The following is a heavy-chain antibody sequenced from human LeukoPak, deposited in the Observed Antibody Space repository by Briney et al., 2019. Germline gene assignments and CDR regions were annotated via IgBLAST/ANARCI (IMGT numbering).Heavy chain of an antibody. Sequence: ASVKVSCKASGYTFTSYGISWVRQAPGQGLEWMGWISAYNGNTNYAQKFQGRVTMTRDTSISTAYMELSRLRSDDTAVYYCAEPLYGDREDDAFDIWGQGTMVTVSS. CDR3: AEPLYGDREDDAFDI. CDR1: GYTFTSYG. CDR2: ISAYNGNT. J-gene: IGHJ3*02. V-gene: IGHV1-18*01. D-gene: IGHD4-17*01.